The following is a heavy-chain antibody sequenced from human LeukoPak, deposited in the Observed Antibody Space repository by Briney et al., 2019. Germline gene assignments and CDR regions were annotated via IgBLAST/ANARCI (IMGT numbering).Heavy chain of an antibody. CDR1: GYTFTGYY. V-gene: IGHV1-18*04. CDR2: ISAYNGNT. D-gene: IGHD2-15*01. Sequence: ASVKVSCKASGYTFTGYYMHWVRQAPGQGLEWMGWISAYNGNTNYAQKLQGRVTMTTDTSTSTAYMELRSLRSDDTAVYYCARDPNPIVVVVAATPDFDYWGQGTLVTVSS. CDR3: ARDPNPIVVVVAATPDFDY. J-gene: IGHJ4*02.